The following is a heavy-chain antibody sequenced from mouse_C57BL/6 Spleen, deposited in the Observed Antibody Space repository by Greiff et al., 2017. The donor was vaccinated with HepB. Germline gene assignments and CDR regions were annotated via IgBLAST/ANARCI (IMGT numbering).Heavy chain of an antibody. CDR1: GFTFSDYG. Sequence: DVKLQESGGGLVKPGGSLKLSCAASGFTFSDYGMHWVRQAPEKGLEWVAYISSGSSTIYYADTVKGRFTISRDNAKNTLFLQMTSLRSEDTAMYYCARDSKWDGAMDYWGQGTSVTVSS. CDR2: ISSGSSTI. J-gene: IGHJ4*01. V-gene: IGHV5-17*01. D-gene: IGHD4-1*01. CDR3: ARDSKWDGAMDY.